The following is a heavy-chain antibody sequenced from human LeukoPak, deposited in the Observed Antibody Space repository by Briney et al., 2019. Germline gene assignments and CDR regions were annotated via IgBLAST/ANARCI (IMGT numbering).Heavy chain of an antibody. CDR2: ISGDNGRT. CDR3: ARETAEGDREPTGYFDY. Sequence: GASVTVSCKTSGYSFPVFGISWVRQAPGQGLEWMGWISGDNGRTIYAQTVQDRVTMTTDTSTRTVYMELRSLKFNDTAVYYCARETAEGDREPTGYFDYWGQGSLVIVSS. J-gene: IGHJ4*02. D-gene: IGHD1-1*01. V-gene: IGHV1-18*01. CDR1: GYSFPVFG.